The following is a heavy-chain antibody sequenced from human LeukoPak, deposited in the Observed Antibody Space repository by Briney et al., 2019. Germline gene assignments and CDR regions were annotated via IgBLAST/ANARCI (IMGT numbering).Heavy chain of an antibody. CDR1: GFTFSSYS. CDR3: ARVEYYGSGSYYGTGKY. Sequence: GSLRLSCAASGFTFSSYSMNWVRQAPGKGLEWVSSISSSSSYIYYADSVKGRFTISRDNAKNSLYLQMNSLRAEDTAVYYCARVEYYGSGSYYGTGKYWGQGTLVTVSS. J-gene: IGHJ4*02. D-gene: IGHD3-10*01. V-gene: IGHV3-21*01. CDR2: ISSSSSYI.